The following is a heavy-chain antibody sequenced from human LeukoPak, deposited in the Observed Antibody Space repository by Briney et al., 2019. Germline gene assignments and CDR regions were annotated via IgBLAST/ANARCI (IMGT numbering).Heavy chain of an antibody. CDR2: ISAYNGNT. J-gene: IGHJ6*02. D-gene: IGHD6-13*01. CDR3: ARDRRNPEYSSSWYRSFDYYYGMDV. V-gene: IGHV1-18*01. CDR1: GYTFTSYG. Sequence: ASVKVSCKASGYTFTSYGISWVRQAPGQGLEWMGWISAYNGNTNYAQKLQGRVTMTTDTSTSTAYMELRSLRSDDTAVYYCARDRRNPEYSSSWYRSFDYYYGMDVWGQGTTVTVSS.